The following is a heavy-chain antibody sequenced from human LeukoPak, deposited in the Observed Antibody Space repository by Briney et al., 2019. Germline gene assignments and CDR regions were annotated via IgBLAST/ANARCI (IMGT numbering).Heavy chain of an antibody. CDR3: ARPSYYDSWTGAFDI. CDR1: GVSISSSSYY. Sequence: SETLSLTCTVSGVSISSSSYYWGWIRQPPGKGLEWIGSIYYSGSTYYNPSLKSRVTISVDTSKNQYSLKLSSVTAADTAVYYCARPSYYDSWTGAFDIWGQGTMVTVSS. J-gene: IGHJ3*02. D-gene: IGHD3-3*01. CDR2: IYYSGST. V-gene: IGHV4-39*07.